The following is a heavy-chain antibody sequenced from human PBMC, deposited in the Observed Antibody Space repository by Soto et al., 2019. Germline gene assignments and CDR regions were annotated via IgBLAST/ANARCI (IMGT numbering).Heavy chain of an antibody. V-gene: IGHV3-15*07. D-gene: IGHD5-12*01. CDR1: GFTFSNAW. Sequence: ESGGGLVKPGGSLTLSCAASGFTFSNAWMNWVRQAPGKGLEWVGRIKTKTDGGTADYAAPVKGRFTISRDDSKNMLFVQMDSLKTEDTAVYYCTKGRGNGDWGQGILVTVSS. CDR2: IKTKTDGGTA. J-gene: IGHJ4*02. CDR3: TKGRGNGD.